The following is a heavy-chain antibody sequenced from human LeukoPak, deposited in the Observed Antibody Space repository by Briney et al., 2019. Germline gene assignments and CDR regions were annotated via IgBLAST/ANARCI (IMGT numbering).Heavy chain of an antibody. CDR2: IWSDGNNR. CDR3: ARERNYDFWSGYPSNWFDP. J-gene: IGHJ5*02. V-gene: IGHV3-33*01. CDR1: GFTFRNYG. Sequence: GGSLRLSCAASGFTFRNYGMHWVRQATGKGLEWVSFIWSDGNNRFYADSVKGRFTISRDNAKNSLYLQMNSLRAEDTAVYYCARERNYDFWSGYPSNWFDPWGQGTLVTVSS. D-gene: IGHD3-3*01.